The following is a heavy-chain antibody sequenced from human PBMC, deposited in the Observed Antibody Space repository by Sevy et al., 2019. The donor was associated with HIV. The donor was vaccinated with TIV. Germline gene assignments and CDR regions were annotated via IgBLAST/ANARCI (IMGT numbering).Heavy chain of an antibody. Sequence: SETLSLTCTVSGGSISSGDYYWSWIRQPPGKGLEWIGYIYYSGSTYYNPSLKSRVTISVDTSKNQFSLKLSSVTAADTAVYYCARQCDSSGYLWGMVNYWGQGTLVTVSS. CDR3: ARQCDSSGYLWGMVNY. D-gene: IGHD3-22*01. V-gene: IGHV4-30-4*01. J-gene: IGHJ4*02. CDR1: GGSISSGDYY. CDR2: IYYSGST.